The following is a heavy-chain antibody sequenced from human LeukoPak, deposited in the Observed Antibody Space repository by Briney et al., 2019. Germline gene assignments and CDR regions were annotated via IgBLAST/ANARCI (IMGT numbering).Heavy chain of an antibody. J-gene: IGHJ4*02. Sequence: SGTLSLTCSVSGYSITSGYYWGWIRQPPGKGLQWIGSFYHSGSTYYNPSLKSRVTISVDTSNNQFSLKLRSLTAADTAVYYCARVLPPFWSGLDYWGQGTLVTVSS. V-gene: IGHV4-38-2*02. D-gene: IGHD3-3*01. CDR3: ARVLPPFWSGLDY. CDR2: FYHSGST. CDR1: GYSITSGYY.